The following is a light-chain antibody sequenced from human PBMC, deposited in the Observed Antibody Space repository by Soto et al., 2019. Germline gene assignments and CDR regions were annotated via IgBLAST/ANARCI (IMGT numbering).Light chain of an antibody. CDR1: NIGTKS. V-gene: IGLV3-21*02. CDR2: DDR. CDR3: QVCDSSSDHWV. Sequence: SYELTQPPSVSVAPGQTARITCGGTNIGTKSVHWYQQKPGQAPVLVVYDDRDRPSGIPERFSGSNSGNTATLTISRVEAGDEADYYCQVCDSSSDHWVFGGGTKLTVL. J-gene: IGLJ3*02.